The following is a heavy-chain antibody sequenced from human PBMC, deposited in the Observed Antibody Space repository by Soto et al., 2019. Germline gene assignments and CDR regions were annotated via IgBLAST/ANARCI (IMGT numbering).Heavy chain of an antibody. CDR3: ARADYGENNWLDP. CDR1: GYNFKVYG. D-gene: IGHD4-17*01. CDR2: INVWDGNT. V-gene: IGHV1-18*01. J-gene: IGHJ5*02. Sequence: ASVKVSCKASGYNFKVYGISWVRQAPGQGLERMGWINVWDGNTNYAQKFQGRVTLTTDTSTNTAHMELRSLRSDDTATYYCARADYGENNWLDPWGQGTQVTVSS.